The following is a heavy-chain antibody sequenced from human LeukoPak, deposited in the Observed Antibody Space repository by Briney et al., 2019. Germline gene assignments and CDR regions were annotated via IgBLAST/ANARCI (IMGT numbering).Heavy chain of an antibody. CDR2: IKQDGSEK. D-gene: IGHD3-16*02. CDR1: GFTSSSYW. Sequence: GGTLRLSCAASGFTSSSYWMSWVRQAPGKGLEWVANIKQDGSEKYYVDSVKGRFTISRDNAKNSLYLQMNSLRAEDTAVYYCARDTMITFGGVIGLDYWGQGTLVTVSS. J-gene: IGHJ4*02. CDR3: ARDTMITFGGVIGLDY. V-gene: IGHV3-7*01.